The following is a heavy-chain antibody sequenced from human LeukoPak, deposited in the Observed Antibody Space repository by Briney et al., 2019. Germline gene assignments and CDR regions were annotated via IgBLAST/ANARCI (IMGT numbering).Heavy chain of an antibody. CDR1: GFTFSSYA. CDR2: ISNNGGST. Sequence: PGGSLRLSCAASGFTFSSYAMSWVRQAPGKGLEWVSAISNNGGSTYYADSVRGRFAISRDNPKNTLYLQMNSLRAEDTAVYYCAKGLTYNSGSRGYFDYWGQGTLVTVSS. CDR3: AKGLTYNSGSRGYFDY. J-gene: IGHJ4*02. V-gene: IGHV3-23*01. D-gene: IGHD6-19*01.